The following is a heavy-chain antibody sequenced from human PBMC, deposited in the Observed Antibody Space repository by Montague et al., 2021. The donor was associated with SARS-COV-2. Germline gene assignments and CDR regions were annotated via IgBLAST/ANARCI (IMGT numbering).Heavy chain of an antibody. D-gene: IGHD2/OR15-2a*01. CDR1: GFTFSSYE. V-gene: IGHV3-48*03. CDR3: ARAAAYVLVTNRNYDY. CDR2: ISSSGSTI. Sequence: SLRLSCAASGFTFSSYEMNWVRQAPGKGLAWVSYISSSGSTIYYPDPVKGRFTVSRDNAKNSLYLQMNSLRAEDTAVYYCARAAAYVLVTNRNYDYWGQGTLVTVSS. J-gene: IGHJ4*02.